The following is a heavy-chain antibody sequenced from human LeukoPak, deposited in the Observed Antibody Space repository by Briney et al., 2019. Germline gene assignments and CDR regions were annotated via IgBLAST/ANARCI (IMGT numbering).Heavy chain of an antibody. D-gene: IGHD3-9*01. CDR2: ISGSGGST. CDR3: AKDRAPYYDIPLGGGGSYYFDY. J-gene: IGHJ4*02. CDR1: GFTFSSYA. V-gene: IGHV3-23*01. Sequence: PGGSLRLSCAASGFTFSSYAMSWVRQAPGKGLEWVSAISGSGGSTYYADSVKGRFTISRDNSKNTLYLQMNSLRAEDTAVYYWAKDRAPYYDIPLGGGGSYYFDYWGQGTLVTVSS.